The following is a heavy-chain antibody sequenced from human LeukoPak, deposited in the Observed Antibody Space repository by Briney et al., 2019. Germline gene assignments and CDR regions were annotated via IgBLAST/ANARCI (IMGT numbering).Heavy chain of an antibody. CDR2: INHSGST. CDR1: GGSFSGYY. Sequence: SETLSLTCAVYGGSFSGYYWSWIRQPPGKGLEWIGEINHSGSTNYNPSLKSRVTISVDTSKNQFSLKLSSVTAADTAVYYCVRGHASGYYDSSGYSDAFDIWGQGTMVTVSS. V-gene: IGHV4-34*01. D-gene: IGHD3-22*01. J-gene: IGHJ3*02. CDR3: VRGHASGYYDSSGYSDAFDI.